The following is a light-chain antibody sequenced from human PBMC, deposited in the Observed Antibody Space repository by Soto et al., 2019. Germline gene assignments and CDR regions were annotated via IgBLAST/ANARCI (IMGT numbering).Light chain of an antibody. V-gene: IGKV1-27*01. Sequence: DIQMTQSPSSLSASVGDRVTITCRASQGISNYLAWYQQKPGKVPQLLIYAASTLHSGVPSRFSGGGSGTDFTLTITTLQPEDVATYYCQKYNDVPLTFSGGTKVEIK. CDR3: QKYNDVPLT. CDR1: QGISNY. J-gene: IGKJ4*01. CDR2: AAS.